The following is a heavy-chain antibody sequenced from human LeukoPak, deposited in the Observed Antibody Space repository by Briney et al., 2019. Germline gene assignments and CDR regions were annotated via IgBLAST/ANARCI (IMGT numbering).Heavy chain of an antibody. J-gene: IGHJ5*02. D-gene: IGHD3-9*01. V-gene: IGHV1-46*01. CDR3: ARRDYDILTGYGNWFDP. Sequence: VSVKVSCKASGYTFTRYYMHWVRQAPGQGLEWMGIINPSGGSTSYAQKFQGRVTMTRDTSTSTVYMELSSLRSEDTAVYYCARRDYDILTGYGNWFDPWGQGTLVTVSS. CDR2: INPSGGST. CDR1: GYTFTRYY.